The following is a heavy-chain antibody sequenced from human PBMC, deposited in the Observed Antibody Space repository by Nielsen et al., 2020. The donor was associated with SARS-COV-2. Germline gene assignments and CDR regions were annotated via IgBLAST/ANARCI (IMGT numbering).Heavy chain of an antibody. CDR2: IYHSGST. V-gene: IGHV4-34*01. CDR1: GGSFSGYY. J-gene: IGHJ6*02. D-gene: IGHD5-18*01. CDR3: VGIQQTAYYYYYGMDV. Sequence: SETLSLTCAVYGGSFSGYYWSWIRQPPGKGLEWIGEIYHSGSTNYNPSLKSRVTISVDTSKNQFSLKLSSVTAADTAVYYCVGIQQTAYYYYYGMDVWGQGTTVTVSS.